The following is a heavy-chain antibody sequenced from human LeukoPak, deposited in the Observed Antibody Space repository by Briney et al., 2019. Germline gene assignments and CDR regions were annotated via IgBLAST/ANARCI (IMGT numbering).Heavy chain of an antibody. CDR1: GYTFTSYY. Sequence: GASVKVSCKASGYTFTSYYMHWVRQAPGQGLEWMGIINPSGGSTSYAQKFQGRVTMTRDASTSTVYMELSSLRSEDTAVYYCARDRDYGGKVYAFDIWGQGTMVTVSS. CDR3: ARDRDYGGKVYAFDI. J-gene: IGHJ3*02. CDR2: INPSGGST. V-gene: IGHV1-46*01. D-gene: IGHD4-23*01.